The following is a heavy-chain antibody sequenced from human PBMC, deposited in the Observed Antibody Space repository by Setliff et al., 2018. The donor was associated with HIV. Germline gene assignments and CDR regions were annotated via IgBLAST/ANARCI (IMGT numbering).Heavy chain of an antibody. CDR1: GGSIGGYY. V-gene: IGHV4-4*08. Sequence: KTSETLSLTCTVSGGSIGGYYWGWIRQPPGTGLEWLGCIYSGGSTNYNPSLESRVTISLDTSKNQFSLRLTSVTAADTAVYYCARVRSYGSAYDAFDVWGPGTMVTVS. CDR2: IYSGGST. J-gene: IGHJ3*01. D-gene: IGHD3-10*01. CDR3: ARVRSYGSAYDAFDV.